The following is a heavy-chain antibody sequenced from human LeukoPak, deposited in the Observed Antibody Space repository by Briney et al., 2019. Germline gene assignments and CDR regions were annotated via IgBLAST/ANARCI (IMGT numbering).Heavy chain of an antibody. J-gene: IGHJ6*03. CDR3: AREPTVTLWDYYMDV. CDR2: IYISGST. Sequence: SETLSLTCTVSGGSISSNYWSWIRQPAGKGLEWIGRIYISGSTNYNPSLKSRVTMSVDTSKNQFSLNLSSVTAADTAVYYCAREPTVTLWDYYMDVWGKGTTVTISS. D-gene: IGHD4-17*01. CDR1: GGSISSNY. V-gene: IGHV4-4*07.